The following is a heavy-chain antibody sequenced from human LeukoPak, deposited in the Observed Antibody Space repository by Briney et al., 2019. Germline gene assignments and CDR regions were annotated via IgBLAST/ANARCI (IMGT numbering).Heavy chain of an antibody. CDR2: INHSGST. Sequence: PSETLSLTCAVYGVSFSGYYWSWLRQPPGKGLEWIGEINHSGSTNYNPSLKSRVTISVDTSKNQFSLKLSSVTAADRAVYYCARGLSYYYDSSGYPNWFDPWGQGTLVTVSS. CDR3: ARGLSYYYDSSGYPNWFDP. CDR1: GVSFSGYY. V-gene: IGHV4-34*01. J-gene: IGHJ5*02. D-gene: IGHD3-22*01.